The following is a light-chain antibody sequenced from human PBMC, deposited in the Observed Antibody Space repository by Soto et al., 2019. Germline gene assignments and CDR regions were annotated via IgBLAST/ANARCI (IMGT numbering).Light chain of an antibody. V-gene: IGKV3D-20*02. Sequence: EIVMTQSPATLSLSPGERATLSCRASQSVSSSYLAWYQQKPGQAPRLLIYGASSRATGIPARFSGSGSGTDFTLTISSLEPEDFAVYYCQQRSNWPGFTFGGGTKVDIK. CDR1: QSVSSSY. J-gene: IGKJ4*01. CDR3: QQRSNWPGFT. CDR2: GAS.